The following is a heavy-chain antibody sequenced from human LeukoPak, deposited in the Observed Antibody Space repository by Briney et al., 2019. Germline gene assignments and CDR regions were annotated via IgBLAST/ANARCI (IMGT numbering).Heavy chain of an antibody. CDR2: IIPIFGTA. J-gene: IGHJ4*02. Sequence: SVKVSCKASGGTFSGYAISWVRQAPGQGLEWMGGIIPIFGTANYAQKFQGRVTITADESTSTAYMELSSLRSEDTAVYYCARYSLPTSVPRNLAQTYYFDYWGQGTLVTVSS. D-gene: IGHD2-15*01. CDR3: ARYSLPTSVPRNLAQTYYFDY. V-gene: IGHV1-69*01. CDR1: GGTFSGYA.